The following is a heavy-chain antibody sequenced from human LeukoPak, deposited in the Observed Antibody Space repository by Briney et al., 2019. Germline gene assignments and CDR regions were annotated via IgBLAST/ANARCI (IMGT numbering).Heavy chain of an antibody. Sequence: ASVKVSCKASGYTFTDYYMNWLRQAPGQGLEWMGWINPNSGGTNYAQKFQGRVTITRDTSISTAYMELSSLYSDDTAMYYCTRALGSDYWGQGTLVTVSS. CDR2: INPNSGGT. V-gene: IGHV1-2*02. CDR3: TRALGSDY. CDR1: GYTFTDYY. J-gene: IGHJ4*02. D-gene: IGHD1-26*01.